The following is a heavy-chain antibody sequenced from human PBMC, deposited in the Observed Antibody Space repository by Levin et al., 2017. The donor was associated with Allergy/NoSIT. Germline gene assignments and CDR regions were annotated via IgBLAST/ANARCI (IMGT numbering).Heavy chain of an antibody. CDR3: ARDEDVVVVAAIYYYGMDV. CDR1: GFTFSSYG. CDR2: IWYDGSNK. D-gene: IGHD2-15*01. J-gene: IGHJ6*02. V-gene: IGHV3-33*01. Sequence: GGSLRLSCAASGFTFSSYGMHWVRQAPGKGLEWVAVIWYDGSNKYYADSVKGRFTISRDNSKNTLYLQMNSLRAEDTAVYYCARDEDVVVVAAIYYYGMDVWGQGTTVTVSS.